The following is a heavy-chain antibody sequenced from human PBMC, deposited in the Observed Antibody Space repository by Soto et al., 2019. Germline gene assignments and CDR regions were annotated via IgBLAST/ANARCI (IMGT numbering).Heavy chain of an antibody. D-gene: IGHD1-1*01. V-gene: IGHV1-8*01. J-gene: IGHJ4*02. CDR1: GYIFTNYD. CDR2: MNPNSGDT. Sequence: QVQLVQSGAEVKEPGASVRVSCKASGYIFTNYDINWVRQASGQGLEWMGWMNPNSGDTGFAQNFQGRVIMTRNTSISTAYMELSSLRSDDTAVYYCARVPRESTTRDYWGLGTLVTVSS. CDR3: ARVPRESTTRDY.